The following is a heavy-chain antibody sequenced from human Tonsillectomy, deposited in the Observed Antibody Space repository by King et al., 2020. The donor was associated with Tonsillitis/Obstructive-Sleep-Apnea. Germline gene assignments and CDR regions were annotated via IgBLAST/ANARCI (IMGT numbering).Heavy chain of an antibody. CDR2: ISSSSSTI. CDR1: GFTVSSYS. Sequence: VQLVESGGGLVQPGGSLRLSCAASGFTVSSYSMNWVRQAPGKGLEWVSYISSSSSTIYYADSVKGRFTISRDNAKNSLYLQMNSLRDEDTAVYYCARAGSVVVVAAGFDYWGQGTLVTVSS. J-gene: IGHJ4*02. V-gene: IGHV3-48*02. CDR3: ARAGSVVVVAAGFDY. D-gene: IGHD2-15*01.